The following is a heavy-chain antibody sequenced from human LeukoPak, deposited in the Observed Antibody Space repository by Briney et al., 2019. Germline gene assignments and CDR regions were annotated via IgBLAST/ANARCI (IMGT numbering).Heavy chain of an antibody. Sequence: PSETLSLTCTVSGGSISSYYWSWIRQPAGKGLEWIGRIHTSGSTDYNPSLKSRVTMSVDTSKSQFSLKLRSVTAADTAVYYCAREGSATARPFVSNDYWGQGTLVTVSS. CDR3: AREGSATARPFVSNDY. CDR1: GGSISSYY. J-gene: IGHJ4*02. V-gene: IGHV4-4*07. CDR2: IHTSGST. D-gene: IGHD6-6*01.